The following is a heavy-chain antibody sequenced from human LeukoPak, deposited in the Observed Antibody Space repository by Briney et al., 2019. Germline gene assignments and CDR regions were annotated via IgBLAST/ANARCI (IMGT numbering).Heavy chain of an antibody. CDR3: ARDSERCEWELRGSFVDY. V-gene: IGHV3-23*01. J-gene: IGHJ4*02. CDR2: ISGSGGST. CDR1: GFTFSSYA. D-gene: IGHD1-26*01. Sequence: GGSLRLSCAASGFTFSSYAMSWVRQAPGKGLEWVLAISGSGGSTYYADSVKGRFTISRDNSKNTLYLQMNSLRAEDTAVYYCARDSERCEWELRGSFVDYWGQGTLVTVSS.